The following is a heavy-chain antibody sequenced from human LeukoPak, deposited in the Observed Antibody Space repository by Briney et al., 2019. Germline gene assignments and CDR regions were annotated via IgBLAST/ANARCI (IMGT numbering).Heavy chain of an antibody. CDR3: ARRTTGSNLDF. V-gene: IGHV3-23*01. D-gene: IGHD3-10*01. CDR1: GFTFSSYV. CDR2: ISGSGGRS. J-gene: IGHJ4*02. Sequence: GGSLRLSCAASGFTFSSYVMSWVRQAPGKGLEWVSSISGSGGRSYYADSVKGRFIISRDNSKNTLYLQMNSLRAEDTAVYYCARRTTGSNLDFWGQGTLVTVSS.